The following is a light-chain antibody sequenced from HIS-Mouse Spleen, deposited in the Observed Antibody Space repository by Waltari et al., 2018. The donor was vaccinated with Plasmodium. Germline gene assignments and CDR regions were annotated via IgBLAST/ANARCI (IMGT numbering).Light chain of an antibody. CDR2: EVS. CDR3: SSYAGSNKLV. CDR1: SSTVGGYNS. Sequence: QSALTQPPSASGSPGQYVPLSLTGPSSTVGGYNSVSWDQQHPGKAPKLMIYEVSKRPSGVPDRFSGSKSGNTASLTVSGLQAEDEADYYCSSYAGSNKLVFGGGTKLTVL. V-gene: IGLV2-8*01. J-gene: IGLJ2*01.